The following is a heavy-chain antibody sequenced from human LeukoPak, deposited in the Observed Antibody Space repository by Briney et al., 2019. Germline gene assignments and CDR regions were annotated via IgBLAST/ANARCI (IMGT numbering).Heavy chain of an antibody. J-gene: IGHJ4*02. CDR3: ARDWGYCSGVSCFVFDY. CDR1: GXSISSYY. CDR2: IYASGNT. D-gene: IGHD2-15*01. V-gene: IGHV4-4*07. Sequence: SETLSLTCTVSGXSISSYYWSWIRQPAGKGREWIGRIYASGNTNYNPSLKSRVTMSVDKSKNQLSLKLSSVTAADTAVYYCARDWGYCSGVSCFVFDYWGQGTLVTVSS.